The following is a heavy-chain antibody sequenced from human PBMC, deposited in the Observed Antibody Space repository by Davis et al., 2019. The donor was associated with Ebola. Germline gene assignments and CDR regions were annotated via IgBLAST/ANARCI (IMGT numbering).Heavy chain of an antibody. Sequence: GESLKISCAASGFTVSSNYMSWVRQAPGKGLEWVSVIYSGGSTYYADSVKGRFTISRDNSKNTLYLQMNSLRAEDTAVYYCARAPGYSSSIDYWGQGTLVTVSS. J-gene: IGHJ4*02. CDR2: IYSGGST. D-gene: IGHD6-13*01. CDR3: ARAPGYSSSIDY. V-gene: IGHV3-53*01. CDR1: GFTVSSNY.